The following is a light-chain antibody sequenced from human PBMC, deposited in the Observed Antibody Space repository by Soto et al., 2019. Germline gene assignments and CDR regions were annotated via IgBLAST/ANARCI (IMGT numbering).Light chain of an antibody. V-gene: IGLV2-14*01. CDR3: SSYTSSSTVV. CDR1: SSDVGGYNY. CDR2: DVS. J-gene: IGLJ2*01. Sequence: QSALTQPASVSGSPGQSITISCTGTSSDVGGYNYVSWYQQHPGKAPKLMIYDVSNRPSGVSNRFSGSKSGNTASLTISGLQDEDEADYYCSSYTSSSTVVFAGGTKLTVL.